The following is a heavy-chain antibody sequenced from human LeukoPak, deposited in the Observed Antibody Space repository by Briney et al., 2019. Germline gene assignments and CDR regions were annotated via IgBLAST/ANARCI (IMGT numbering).Heavy chain of an antibody. CDR2: IWYDGSNK. CDR1: GFTFSSYG. CDR3: AKGFSSLATFFDY. Sequence: GGSLRLSCAASGFTFSSYGMHWVRQAPGKGLEWVAVIWYDGSNKYYADSVKGRFTISRDNSKNTLYLQMNSLRAEDTAVYYCAKGFSSLATFFDYWGQGTLVTVSP. D-gene: IGHD2-2*01. J-gene: IGHJ4*02. V-gene: IGHV3-33*06.